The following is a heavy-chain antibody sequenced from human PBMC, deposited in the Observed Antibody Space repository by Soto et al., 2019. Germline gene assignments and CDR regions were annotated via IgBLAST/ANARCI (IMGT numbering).Heavy chain of an antibody. V-gene: IGHV3-30*19. D-gene: IGHD3-10*01. CDR1: GFTFSSYG. CDR3: ARGLTSSYYSRTYYYGMDV. J-gene: IGHJ6*02. CDR2: IWYDGSNK. Sequence: GGSLRLSCAASGFTFSSYGMHWVRQAPGKGLEWVAVIWYDGSNKYYADSVKGRFTISRDNSKNTLYLQMNSLRAEDTAVYYCARGLTSSYYSRTYYYGMDVWGQGTTVTVS.